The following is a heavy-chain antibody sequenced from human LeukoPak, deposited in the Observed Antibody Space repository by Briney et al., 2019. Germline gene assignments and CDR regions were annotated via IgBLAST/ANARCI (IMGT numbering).Heavy chain of an antibody. CDR3: VREAAGDFDY. CDR1: GFTFSSYA. CDR2: IWYDGSNK. D-gene: IGHD1-26*01. Sequence: GGSLRLSCAASGFTFSSYAMHWVRQAPGKGLEWVAFIWYDGSNKDYTDSVKGRFTISRDNSNNTLYLQMNSLRAEDTAVYYCVREAAGDFDYWGQGILVTVSS. V-gene: IGHV3-33*01. J-gene: IGHJ4*02.